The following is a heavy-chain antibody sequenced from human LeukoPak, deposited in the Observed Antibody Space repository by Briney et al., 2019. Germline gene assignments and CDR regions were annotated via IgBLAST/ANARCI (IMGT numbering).Heavy chain of an antibody. Sequence: SAGSLSLSCAASGFSFSSYAMSWVRQAPGKGLEWVSAISGSGDSTYYADSVKGRFTISRDNSKNTPYLLMNSLRAEDTAVYYYAKVMTRTIVRGVPPSDYWGQGTLVTVSS. CDR2: ISGSGDST. V-gene: IGHV3-23*01. J-gene: IGHJ4*02. CDR1: GFSFSSYA. D-gene: IGHD3-10*01. CDR3: AKVMTRTIVRGVPPSDY.